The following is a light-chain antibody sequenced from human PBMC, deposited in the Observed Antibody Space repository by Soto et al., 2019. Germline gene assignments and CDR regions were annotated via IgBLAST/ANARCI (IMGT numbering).Light chain of an antibody. CDR2: DAS. CDR3: QQWRT. J-gene: IGKJ1*01. CDR1: QSISSW. V-gene: IGKV1-5*01. Sequence: DIQMTPSPSTLSASVGDRVTITCRASQSISSWLAWYQQKPGKAPKLLIYDASSLESGVPSRFSGSGSGTEFTLTISSLQPDDFATYYCQQWRTFGQGTKVDIK.